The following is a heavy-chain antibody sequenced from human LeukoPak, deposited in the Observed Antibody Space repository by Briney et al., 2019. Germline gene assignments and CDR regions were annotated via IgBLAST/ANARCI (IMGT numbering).Heavy chain of an antibody. Sequence: GGSLRLSCAASGFTFSSYAMSWVRQAPGKGLEWVSAISGSGGSTYYADSVKGRFTISRDNSKNTLYLQMNSLRAEDTAVYYCAKIPDSSGYRGLVRDYWGQGTLVTVSS. CDR1: GFTFSSYA. J-gene: IGHJ4*02. V-gene: IGHV3-23*01. CDR3: AKIPDSSGYRGLVRDY. CDR2: ISGSGGST. D-gene: IGHD3-22*01.